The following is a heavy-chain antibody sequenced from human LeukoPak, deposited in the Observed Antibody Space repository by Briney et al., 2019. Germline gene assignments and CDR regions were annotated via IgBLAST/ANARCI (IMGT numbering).Heavy chain of an antibody. CDR2: IVPHSGGT. CDR1: GYTFSDYY. Sequence: ASVKVSCKTSGYTFSDYYIHWVRQAPGQGLEWMGWIVPHSGGTEYAQKFQGRVTMTRDTSISTAYMELSRLRYDDTAVYYCATLGVTSFDYWGQGALVTVSS. V-gene: IGHV1-2*02. D-gene: IGHD3-10*01. CDR3: ATLGVTSFDY. J-gene: IGHJ4*02.